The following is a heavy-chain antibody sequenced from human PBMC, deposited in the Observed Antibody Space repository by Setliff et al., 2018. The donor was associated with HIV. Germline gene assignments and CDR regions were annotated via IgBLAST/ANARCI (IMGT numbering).Heavy chain of an antibody. D-gene: IGHD5-12*01. CDR1: GFTFSSRW. Sequence: GVSLRLSCAASGFTFSSRWMTWVRQAPGKGLVWVANIKKDGSENYFVDSVKGRFTISRDNTRSSLFLHMDSLTAEDTAVYCCARGALSRDGYSYFDDWGQGTLVTVSS. CDR3: ARGALSRDGYSYFDD. V-gene: IGHV3-7*04. CDR2: IKKDGSEN. J-gene: IGHJ4*02.